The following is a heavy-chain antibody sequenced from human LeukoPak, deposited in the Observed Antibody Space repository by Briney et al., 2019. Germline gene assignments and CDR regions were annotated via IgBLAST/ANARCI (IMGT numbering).Heavy chain of an antibody. J-gene: IGHJ4*02. V-gene: IGHV1-2*06. CDR2: INPNSGDT. CDR1: AYTFTDYY. D-gene: IGHD2-2*01. CDR3: ARDYCSSTSCLFDY. Sequence: ASVKVSCKASAYTFTDYYVHWVRQAPGQGLEWMGRINPNSGDTNYAQKFQGRVTMTRDTSISTAYVELSRLRSDDAAVYYCARDYCSSTSCLFDYWGQGTLVTVSS.